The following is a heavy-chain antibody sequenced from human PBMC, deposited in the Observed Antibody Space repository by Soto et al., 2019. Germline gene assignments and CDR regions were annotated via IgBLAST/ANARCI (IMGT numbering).Heavy chain of an antibody. CDR3: VRDATKNLRDWFDP. CDR2: IYATGTT. V-gene: IGHV4-4*07. J-gene: IGHJ5*02. CDR1: GASISGFY. D-gene: IGHD3-16*01. Sequence: SETLSLTCTVSGASISGFYWSWIRKSAGKGLEWIGRIYATGTTDYNPSLKSRVMMSVDTSKKQFSLKLRSVTAADTAVYYCVRDATKNLRDWFDPWGQGISVTVS.